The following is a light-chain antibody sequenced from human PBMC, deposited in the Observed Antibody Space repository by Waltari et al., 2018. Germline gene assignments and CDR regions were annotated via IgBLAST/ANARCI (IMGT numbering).Light chain of an antibody. CDR3: QQYYNPPYT. CDR2: WAP. V-gene: IGKV4-1*01. CDR1: QSLLYSSNNKNS. J-gene: IGKJ2*01. Sequence: DIVMTQSPDSLAVSLGERATVNCKSSQSLLYSSNNKNSLAWYQQKPGQPPKLLIYWAPTRESGVPDRFSGSGSGTDFTLTISSLQAEDVAVYYCQQYYNPPYTFGQGTKLEIK.